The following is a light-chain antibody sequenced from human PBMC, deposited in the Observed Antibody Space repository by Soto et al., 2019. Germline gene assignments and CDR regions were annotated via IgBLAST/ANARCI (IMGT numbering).Light chain of an antibody. Sequence: EIVMTQSPATLSVSPGERATLSCRASQSVSSNLAWYQQKPGQAPGLLVYGASTRATGIPARFSGSGSGTEYTLTISSLQYEDFAVYYCQQYNNWGTFGQGTKVEIK. CDR1: QSVSSN. CDR3: QQYNNWGT. V-gene: IGKV3-15*01. CDR2: GAS. J-gene: IGKJ1*01.